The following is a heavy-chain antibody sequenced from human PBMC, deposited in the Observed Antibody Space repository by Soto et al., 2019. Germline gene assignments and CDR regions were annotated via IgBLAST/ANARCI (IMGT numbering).Heavy chain of an antibody. V-gene: IGHV1-24*01. CDR3: VRDNNWSYDY. CDR1: GYTLTELS. J-gene: IGHJ4*02. D-gene: IGHD1-1*01. Sequence: ASVKVSCKVSGYTLTELSMHWVRQAPGKGLEWMGGFDPEDGETIYAQKFQGRVTMTEDTSTDTAYMELNSLRDEDTAVYYCVRDNNWSYDYWGQGILVTVSS. CDR2: FDPEDGET.